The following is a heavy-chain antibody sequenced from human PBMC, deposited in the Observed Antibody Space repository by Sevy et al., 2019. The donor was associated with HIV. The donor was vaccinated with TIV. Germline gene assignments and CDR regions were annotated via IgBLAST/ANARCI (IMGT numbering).Heavy chain of an antibody. CDR1: GFTFSSYA. J-gene: IGHJ4*02. V-gene: IGHV3-23*01. CDR2: ISGSGGST. D-gene: IGHD3-9*01. CDR3: AKISGLRYFDWLLYPFDY. Sequence: GGSLRLSCAASGFTFSSYAMSWVRQAPGKGLEWVSAISGSGGSTYYAYSVKGRFTISRDNSKNTLYLQMNSLRAEDTAVYYCAKISGLRYFDWLLYPFDYWGQGTLVTVSS.